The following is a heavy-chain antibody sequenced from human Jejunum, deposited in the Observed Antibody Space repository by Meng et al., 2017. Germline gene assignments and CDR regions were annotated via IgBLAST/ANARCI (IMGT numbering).Heavy chain of an antibody. CDR3: ASNTDCTSTSCYAY. CDR2: INTYSGDT. J-gene: IGHJ4*02. D-gene: IGHD2-2*01. Sequence: QVQLVQSGAEVKKPGASVKVSCKASGYSFTGYYMHWVRQAPGQGLEWLGRINTYSGDTNYAQKFQGRVTMTRDTSISTAYMELSSLSPDDTALYYCASNTDCTSTSCYAYWGQGTLVTVSS. V-gene: IGHV1-2*06. CDR1: GYSFTGYY.